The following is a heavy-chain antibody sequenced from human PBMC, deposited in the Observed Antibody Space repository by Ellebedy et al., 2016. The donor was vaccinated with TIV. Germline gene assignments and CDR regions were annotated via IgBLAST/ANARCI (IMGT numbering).Heavy chain of an antibody. D-gene: IGHD6-19*01. Sequence: SVKVSXXASGGTFSSYAISWVRQAPGQGLEWMGGIIPIFGTANYAQKFQGRVTITADESTSTAYMELSSLRSEDTAVYYCARDSTVAGTFDYWGQGTLVTVSS. V-gene: IGHV1-69*13. CDR1: GGTFSSYA. J-gene: IGHJ4*02. CDR2: IIPIFGTA. CDR3: ARDSTVAGTFDY.